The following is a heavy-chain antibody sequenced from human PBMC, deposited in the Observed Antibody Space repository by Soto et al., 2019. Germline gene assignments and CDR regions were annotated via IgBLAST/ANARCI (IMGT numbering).Heavy chain of an antibody. V-gene: IGHV3-74*03. CDR1: GFTFSSYW. J-gene: IGHJ4*02. CDR3: VRGLGNSDH. CDR2: IDSYGSST. Sequence: EVQLVESGGGLVQPGGSLRLSCVASGFTFSSYWIHWVRQVPGKEPVWVSFIDSYGSSTKYADSVRGRFTISRDNAKNTLYLLMNRLRVEDTAVYYCVRGLGNSDHWGQGTLVTVSS.